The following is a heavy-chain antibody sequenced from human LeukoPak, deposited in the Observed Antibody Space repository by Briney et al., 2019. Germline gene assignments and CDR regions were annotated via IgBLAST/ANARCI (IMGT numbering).Heavy chain of an antibody. CDR3: ARVPPGANWFDP. J-gene: IGHJ5*02. CDR1: GYTFTSYD. V-gene: IGHV1-8*01. D-gene: IGHD3-10*01. Sequence: EASVKVSCKASGYTFTSYDINWVRRATGQGLEWMGWMNPNSGNTGYAQKFQGRVTMTTDTSTSTAYMELRSLRSDDTAVYYCARVPPGANWFDPWGQGTLVTVSS. CDR2: MNPNSGNT.